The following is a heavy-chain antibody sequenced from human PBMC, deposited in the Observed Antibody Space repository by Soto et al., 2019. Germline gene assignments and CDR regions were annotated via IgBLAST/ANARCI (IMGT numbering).Heavy chain of an antibody. Sequence: QVQLQESGPGLVKPSGPLSLTCAVSGGSFTRNNGLTWFRQPPGQGLEWIGEIYRTGSTNYNPSLKSRVTISLAKSENQFSLKVTSLTAADTAVYYCASRDPGTSVDYWGQGTLVTVSS. D-gene: IGHD1-7*01. CDR2: IYRTGST. CDR3: ASRDPGTSVDY. J-gene: IGHJ4*02. CDR1: GGSFTRNNG. V-gene: IGHV4-4*02.